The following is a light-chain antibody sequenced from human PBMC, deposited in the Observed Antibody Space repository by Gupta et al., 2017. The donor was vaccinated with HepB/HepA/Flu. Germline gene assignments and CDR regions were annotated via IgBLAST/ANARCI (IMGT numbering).Light chain of an antibody. Sequence: DIQMTQSPSSLSASVGDRVTITCRASQSISSYLNWYQQKPGKAPKLLIYAASRLQSGVPSRFSGSGSGTDLTLTIGRRQPEAFATYYCQQRDSTPITFGRGTKVEIK. J-gene: IGKJ4*01. V-gene: IGKV1-39*01. CDR2: AAS. CDR3: QQRDSTPIT. CDR1: QSISSY.